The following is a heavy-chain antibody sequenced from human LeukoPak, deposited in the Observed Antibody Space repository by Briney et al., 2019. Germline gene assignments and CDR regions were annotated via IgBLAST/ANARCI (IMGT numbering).Heavy chain of an antibody. CDR3: AKDLTVTQPFRGAGPVFDY. D-gene: IGHD4-17*01. CDR2: ISAGGGTT. J-gene: IGHJ4*02. V-gene: IGHV3-23*01. CDR1: TFTFSSYA. Sequence: PGGSLRLSCAVSTFTFSSYAMSWVRQAPGKGLEWVSGISAGGGTTYYADSVKGRFTISRDNSKNTLYLQMNSLRAEDTAVYYCAKDLTVTQPFRGAGPVFDYWGQGTLVTVSS.